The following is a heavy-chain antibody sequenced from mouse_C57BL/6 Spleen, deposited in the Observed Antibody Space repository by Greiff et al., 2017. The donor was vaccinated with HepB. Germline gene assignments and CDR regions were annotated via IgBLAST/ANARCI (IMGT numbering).Heavy chain of an antibody. V-gene: IGHV1-53*01. D-gene: IGHD2-4*01. CDR1: GYTFTSYW. CDR3: ARGRLRRSLDY. Sequence: QVQLQQSGTELVKPGASVKLSCKASGYTFTSYWMHWVKQRPGQGLEWIGNVNPSNGGTNYNEKFKSKATLTVDKSSSTAYMQLSSLTSEDSAVYYCARGRLRRSLDYWGQGTTLTVSS. CDR2: VNPSNGGT. J-gene: IGHJ2*01.